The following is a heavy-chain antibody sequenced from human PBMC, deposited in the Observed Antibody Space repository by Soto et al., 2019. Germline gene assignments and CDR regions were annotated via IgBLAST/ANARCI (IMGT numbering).Heavy chain of an antibody. J-gene: IGHJ5*02. D-gene: IGHD6-13*01. V-gene: IGHV4-61*01. CDR1: GGSVNSGSYY. CDR2: IYNRGSA. CDR3: AGQRYSNSWYWFDP. Sequence: QVQLQESGPGLVKPSETLYLTCPVSGGSVNSGSYYWTWIRQPPGKGLEWIGYIYNRGSANYNTSLRSRVTISADTSKNQFSLKLSSVTAADTAIYYCAGQRYSNSWYWFDPWGQGTLVTVSS.